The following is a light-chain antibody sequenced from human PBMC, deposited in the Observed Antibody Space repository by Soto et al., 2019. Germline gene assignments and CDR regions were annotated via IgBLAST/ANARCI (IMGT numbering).Light chain of an antibody. CDR2: GAS. CDR3: QQYYSSIT. Sequence: DILMTQSPDSLAVSLGERATIKSKSSQSLFYTSNNQNYLGWYQQKPGQPPKLLIYGASTRESGVPDRFSGSGSGTDFTLTISSLQAEDVALYYYQQYYSSITFGQGTRLQI. V-gene: IGKV4-1*01. J-gene: IGKJ5*01. CDR1: QSLFYTSNNQNY.